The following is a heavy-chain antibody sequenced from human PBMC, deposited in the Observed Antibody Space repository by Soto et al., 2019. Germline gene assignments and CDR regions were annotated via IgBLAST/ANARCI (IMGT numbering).Heavy chain of an antibody. CDR3: GSPVAGATLNTYYTYGIDV. J-gene: IGHJ6*02. CDR1: GVSLNNFA. Sequence: QAQLMLSGAEVKKPGSSVKVSCRASGVSLNNFAFCWVRQAPGQGLEWIGGTIPLFGLTNYAQKFQGKVTITADESRSTVYMEMTHLTSEDTAVYYCGSPVAGATLNTYYTYGIDVWGQGTTVTV. V-gene: IGHV1-69*01. CDR2: TIPLFGLT. D-gene: IGHD1-26*01.